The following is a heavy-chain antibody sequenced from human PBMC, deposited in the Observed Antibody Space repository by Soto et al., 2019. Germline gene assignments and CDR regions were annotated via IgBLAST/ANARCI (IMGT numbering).Heavy chain of an antibody. CDR2: SKNKADSYIT. D-gene: IGHD3-16*01. Sequence: EVQLVESGGGLVQPGGSLRLSCAASGFTFSNYYMDWVRQAPGKGLEWVGRSKNKADSYITEYAASVKGRFSISRDASKNSLYLQMNSLKTEDTAVYYCTVWGLGKDFGAAWGQGLLVTVSS. V-gene: IGHV3-72*01. J-gene: IGHJ4*02. CDR3: TVWGLGKDFGAA. CDR1: GFTFSNYY.